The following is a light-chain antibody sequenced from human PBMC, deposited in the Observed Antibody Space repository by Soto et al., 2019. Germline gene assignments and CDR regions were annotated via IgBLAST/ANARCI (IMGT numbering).Light chain of an antibody. J-gene: IGKJ2*01. CDR1: RSFTSSH. V-gene: IGKV3-20*01. Sequence: EIVVTQSPVTLPLSPGERATLSCRPSRSFTSSHIGGYQQKPGQAPRLLIYAASTRATGIPDRFSGSGSATDFTLTISRQEPEHYEVYYCQHYDSSPAYTFGEGTKLEIK. CDR3: QHYDSSPAYT. CDR2: AAS.